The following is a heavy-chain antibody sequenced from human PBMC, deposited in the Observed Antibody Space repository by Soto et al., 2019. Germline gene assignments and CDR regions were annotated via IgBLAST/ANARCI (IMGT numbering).Heavy chain of an antibody. CDR3: ARDRIVLCLGETGHGYGFDL. CDR2: FYYSGST. Sequence: QVQLQESGPGLVKPSQTLSLTCTVSGGSISSGDYYWSWIRQPPGKGLEWIGYFYYSGSTYYNPSLKSRFTITVGTSKNQCSLKLSSVTAADTAVYFCARDRIVLCLGETGHGYGFDLWGQGTLVTVSS. V-gene: IGHV4-30-4*01. D-gene: IGHD3-10*01. J-gene: IGHJ5*02. CDR1: GGSISSGDYY.